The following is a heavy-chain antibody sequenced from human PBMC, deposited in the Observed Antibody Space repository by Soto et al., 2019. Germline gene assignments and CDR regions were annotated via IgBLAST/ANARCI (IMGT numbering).Heavy chain of an antibody. J-gene: IGHJ5*02. CDR3: ARTLVAAAVFWFDP. CDR1: GYTFTSYV. D-gene: IGHD2-15*01. Sequence: ASVKVSCKASGYTFTSYVISWVRQAPGQGLEWMGWISAYNGNTNYAQKLQGRVTMTTDTSTSTAYMELRSLRSDDTAVYYCARTLVAAAVFWFDPWGQGTLVTVSS. V-gene: IGHV1-18*01. CDR2: ISAYNGNT.